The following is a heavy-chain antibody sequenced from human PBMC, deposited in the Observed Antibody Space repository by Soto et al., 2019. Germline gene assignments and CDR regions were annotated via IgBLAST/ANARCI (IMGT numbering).Heavy chain of an antibody. CDR3: ARRLRFLEWSQIRQNYYYYYGMDV. J-gene: IGHJ6*02. V-gene: IGHV1-69*13. CDR2: IIPIFGTA. CDR1: GGTFSSYA. D-gene: IGHD3-3*01. Sequence: ASVKVSCKASGGTFSSYAISWVRQAPGQGLEWMGGIIPIFGTANYAQKFQGRVTITADESTSTAHMELSSLRYEDTAVYYCARRLRFLEWSQIRQNYYYYYGMDVWGQGNTVTV.